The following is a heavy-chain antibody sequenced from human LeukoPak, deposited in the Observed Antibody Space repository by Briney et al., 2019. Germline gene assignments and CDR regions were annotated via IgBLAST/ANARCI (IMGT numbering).Heavy chain of an antibody. CDR3: AKEDDISLFGVNAFDI. J-gene: IGHJ3*02. CDR2: IRYDGSNK. V-gene: IGHV3-30*02. Sequence: GGSLRLSCAASGFTFSSYWMSWVRQAPGKGLEWVAFIRYDGSNKYYADSVKGRFTISRDNSKNTLYLQMNSLRAEDTAVYYCAKEDDISLFGVNAFDIWGQGTMVTVSS. D-gene: IGHD3-9*01. CDR1: GFTFSSYW.